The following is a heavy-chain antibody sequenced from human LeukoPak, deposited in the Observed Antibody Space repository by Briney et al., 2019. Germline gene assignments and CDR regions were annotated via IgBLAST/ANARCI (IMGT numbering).Heavy chain of an antibody. V-gene: IGHV3-21*01. Sequence: PGGSLRLSCAASGFTFSDYAMSWVRQAPGRGLEWVSCISSSSSLIFYSDSVRGRFTISRDNAKNLLYLHMNSLRVEDTAVYYCAKVDRGDYSSSPVPYYNYYMNVWGKGTTVTVSS. D-gene: IGHD6-13*01. J-gene: IGHJ6*03. CDR2: ISSSSSLI. CDR1: GFTFSDYA. CDR3: AKVDRGDYSSSPVPYYNYYMNV.